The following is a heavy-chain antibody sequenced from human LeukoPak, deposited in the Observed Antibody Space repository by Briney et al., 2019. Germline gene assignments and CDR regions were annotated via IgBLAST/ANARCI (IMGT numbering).Heavy chain of an antibody. CDR2: IKQDGSEK. Sequence: GGSLRLSCAASGFTFTSYWMSWVRQVPGKGPEWVANIKQDGSEKYYVDSVKGRFTISRDNAKNSLYLQMNSLRVEDTAVYYCARSYLQMVSASWGQGTLVTVSS. CDR3: ARSYLQMVSAS. CDR1: GFTFTSYW. D-gene: IGHD3-10*01. V-gene: IGHV3-7*01. J-gene: IGHJ5*02.